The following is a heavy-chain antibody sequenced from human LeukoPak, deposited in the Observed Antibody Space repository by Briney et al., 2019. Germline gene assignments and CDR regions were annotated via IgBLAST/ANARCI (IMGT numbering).Heavy chain of an antibody. CDR2: TYYRSKWYN. Sequence: SQTLSLTCALSGDSVSSNSAAWHWIRQSPSRGLEWLGRTYYRSKWYNDYAVSVKSRITINPDTSKNQFSLQLNSVTPEDTAVYYCARDGSKGRSSSWYEGFDPWGQGTLVTVSS. D-gene: IGHD6-13*01. CDR3: ARDGSKGRSSSWYEGFDP. J-gene: IGHJ5*02. CDR1: GDSVSSNSAA. V-gene: IGHV6-1*01.